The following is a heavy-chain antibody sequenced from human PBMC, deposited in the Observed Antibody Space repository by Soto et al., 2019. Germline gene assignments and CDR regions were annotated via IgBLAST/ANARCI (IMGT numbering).Heavy chain of an antibody. CDR1: GDSINNSHW. CDR2: TYHSGTT. V-gene: IGHV4-4*02. Sequence: QVQLQESGPGLVQPSGTLSLTCAVSGDSINNSHWWSWVRKTPGKGLEWIGETYHSGTTNYNPSLKTRVTISIDKSKSQFSLKMNSVNAADTAVYYCAREVNSSPARGPNWFDPWGQGTLVTVSS. CDR3: AREVNSSPARGPNWFDP. J-gene: IGHJ5*02. D-gene: IGHD6-13*01.